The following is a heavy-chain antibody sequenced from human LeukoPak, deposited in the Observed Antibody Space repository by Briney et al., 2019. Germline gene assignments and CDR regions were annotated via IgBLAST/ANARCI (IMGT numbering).Heavy chain of an antibody. Sequence: SETLSLTCTVSGGSISSYYWSWIRQPPGKGLEWIGEINHSGSTNYNPSLKSRVTVSVDTSKNQFSLKLNSVTAADTAVYYCARGRRAFDYWGQGTLVTVSS. CDR1: GGSISSYY. CDR2: INHSGST. D-gene: IGHD5-24*01. J-gene: IGHJ4*02. CDR3: ARGRRAFDY. V-gene: IGHV4-34*01.